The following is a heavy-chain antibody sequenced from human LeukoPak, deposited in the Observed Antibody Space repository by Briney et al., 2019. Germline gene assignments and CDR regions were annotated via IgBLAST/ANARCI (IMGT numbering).Heavy chain of an antibody. J-gene: IGHJ6*02. CDR3: AKGLGYCSSTSCYTIYYYYGMDV. V-gene: IGHV3-23*01. D-gene: IGHD2-2*01. CDR1: GFTFNSYA. Sequence: PGGSLRLSCAASGFTFNSYAMYWVRQAPGKGLEWVSGIFGSGGSAHYADSVKGRFTISRDNSKNTLYLQMNSLRAEDTAVYYCAKGLGYCSSTSCYTIYYYYGMDVWGQGTTVTVSS. CDR2: IFGSGGSA.